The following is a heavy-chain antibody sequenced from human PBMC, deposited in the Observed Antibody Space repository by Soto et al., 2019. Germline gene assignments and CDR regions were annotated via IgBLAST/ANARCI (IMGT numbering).Heavy chain of an antibody. Sequence: PGGSLRLSSAASGFIFGGYAIGWVRQAPGKGLEWVSTISGSGIHTFYADSVKGRFTISRDNSKNTLFMQMNSLRAEDTAMYYCAKDRHCSSANCLAAFDIWGQGIMVTVSS. CDR1: GFIFGGYA. D-gene: IGHD2-2*01. J-gene: IGHJ3*02. CDR3: AKDRHCSSANCLAAFDI. V-gene: IGHV3-23*01. CDR2: ISGSGIHT.